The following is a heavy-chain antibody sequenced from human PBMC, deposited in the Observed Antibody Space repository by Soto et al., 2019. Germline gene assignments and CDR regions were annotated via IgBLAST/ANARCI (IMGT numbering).Heavy chain of an antibody. V-gene: IGHV3-23*01. CDR1: GFTFSSYA. J-gene: IGHJ3*02. CDR3: AKPPGKQQFNPDAFDI. D-gene: IGHD6-13*01. Sequence: PGGSLRLSCAASGFTFSSYAMSWVRQAPGKGLEWVSAISGSGGSTYYADSVKGRFTISRDNSKNTLYLQMNSLRAEDTAVYYCAKPPGKQQFNPDAFDIWGQQTTVTVSS. CDR2: ISGSGGST.